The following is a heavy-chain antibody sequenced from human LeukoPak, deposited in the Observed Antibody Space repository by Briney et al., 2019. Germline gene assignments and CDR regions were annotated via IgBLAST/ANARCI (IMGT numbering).Heavy chain of an antibody. Sequence: PGGSLRLSCAASGFTFSSYAMSWVRQAPGKGLEWVSAISGSGGSTYYADSVKGRFTISRDNSKNTLYLQMNSLGAEDTAVYYCAKPLYYYDSSGSPDYWGQGTLVTVSS. CDR1: GFTFSSYA. D-gene: IGHD3-22*01. J-gene: IGHJ4*02. CDR3: AKPLYYYDSSGSPDY. V-gene: IGHV3-23*01. CDR2: ISGSGGST.